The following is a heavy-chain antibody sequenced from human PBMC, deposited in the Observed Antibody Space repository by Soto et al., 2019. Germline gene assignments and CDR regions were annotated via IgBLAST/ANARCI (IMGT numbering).Heavy chain of an antibody. CDR3: ARHVPSQYTAMVPFDP. D-gene: IGHD5-18*01. Sequence: GESLKISCKGSGYSLTSYWISWVRQMPGKGLEWMGRIDPSDSYTNYSPPFQGHVTISADKSISTAYLQWSSLKASDTAMYYCARHVPSQYTAMVPFDPWGQGTLVTVSS. CDR2: IDPSDSYT. J-gene: IGHJ5*02. CDR1: GYSLTSYW. V-gene: IGHV5-10-1*01.